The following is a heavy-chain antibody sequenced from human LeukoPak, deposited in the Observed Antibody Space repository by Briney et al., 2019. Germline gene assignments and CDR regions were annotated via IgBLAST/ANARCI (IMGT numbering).Heavy chain of an antibody. CDR2: IYYSGST. D-gene: IGHD6-13*01. V-gene: IGHV4-39*01. CDR1: GGSITSSSSY. J-gene: IGHJ4*02. Sequence: PSETLSLTRTVSGGSITSSSSYWGWIRQPPGKGLEWIGSIYYSGSTYYNPSLKSRVTISVDTSKNQFSLKLSSVTAADTAVYYCTTTTGYSRQPNVYWVQGTLVTVSS. CDR3: TTTTGYSRQPNVY.